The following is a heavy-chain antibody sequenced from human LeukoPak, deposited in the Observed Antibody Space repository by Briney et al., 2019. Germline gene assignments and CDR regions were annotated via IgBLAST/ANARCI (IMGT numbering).Heavy chain of an antibody. V-gene: IGHV7-4-1*02. D-gene: IGHD3-3*01. CDR3: AREDFWSGYSVGY. CDR1: GYSFTSYA. Sequence: APVKVSCKASGYSFTSYAMNWVRQAPGQGLEWMGWIDTNTENPTYAQGFTGRFVFSLDTSVSTVYLQISSLKAEDTAVYFCAREDFWSGYSVGYWGQGTLVTVSS. CDR2: IDTNTENP. J-gene: IGHJ4*02.